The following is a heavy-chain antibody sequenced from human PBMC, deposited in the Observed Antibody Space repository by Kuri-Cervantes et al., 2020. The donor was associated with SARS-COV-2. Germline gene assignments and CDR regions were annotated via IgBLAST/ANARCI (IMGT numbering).Heavy chain of an antibody. CDR2: INPDGSYT. D-gene: IGHD2-2*01. Sequence: GGSLRLSCAASGFTFSGHWIHWVRQAPGKGLVWVSRINPDGSYTNNADSVKGRFTLSRDNAKNMLFLQMNSLRAEDSALYFCVKDVVVNAWRHFDYWGQGTLVTVSS. CDR3: VKDVVVNAWRHFDY. J-gene: IGHJ4*02. V-gene: IGHV3-74*01. CDR1: GFTFSGHW.